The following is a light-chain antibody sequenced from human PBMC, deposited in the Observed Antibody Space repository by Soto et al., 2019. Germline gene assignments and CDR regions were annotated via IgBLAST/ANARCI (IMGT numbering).Light chain of an antibody. CDR3: SSYTSATTYV. CDR1: SSDVGAYNY. Sequence: QSVLTQPASVSGSPGQSITISFPGTSSDVGAYNYDSWYQQYPGEAPKVIIYDVSHRPAGVSNRFSGSKSGNAASLTISGLQTQDEADYYCSSYTSATTYVFGTGTKVTVL. V-gene: IGLV2-14*01. J-gene: IGLJ1*01. CDR2: DVS.